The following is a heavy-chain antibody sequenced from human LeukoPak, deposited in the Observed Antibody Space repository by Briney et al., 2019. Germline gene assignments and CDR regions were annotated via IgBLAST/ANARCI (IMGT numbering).Heavy chain of an antibody. V-gene: IGHV4-4*07. Sequence: SETLSLTCTVSGGSISSYYGSWLRQPAGKGLEWIGRIYTSGSTNYNPSLKSRVTMSIDTSKNQFSLKLSSVTAADTAVYYCAGVPVAGAPHFVYWLQGSQVSFCS. CDR3: AGVPVAGAPHFVY. J-gene: IGHJ4*02. CDR2: IYTSGST. D-gene: IGHD1-26*01. CDR1: GGSISSYY.